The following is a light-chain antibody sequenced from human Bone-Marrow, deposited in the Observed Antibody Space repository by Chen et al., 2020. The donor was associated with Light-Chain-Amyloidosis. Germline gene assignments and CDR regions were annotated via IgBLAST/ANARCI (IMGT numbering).Light chain of an antibody. CDR1: SRDIGSYNY. CDR2: EVN. V-gene: IGLV2-14*01. Sequence: QPAPPQPASVSGSPGQSITISCPGTSRDIGSYNYVSWYQQFPGKAPNLILYEVNQRPSGISHRFSGSKSDNTASLTISGLQAEDEAVYYCSSYSMRTILYVFGTGTTVTVL. J-gene: IGLJ1*01. CDR3: SSYSMRTILYV.